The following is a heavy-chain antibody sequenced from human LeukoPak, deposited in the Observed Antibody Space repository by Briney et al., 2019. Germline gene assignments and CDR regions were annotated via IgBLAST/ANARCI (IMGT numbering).Heavy chain of an antibody. Sequence: GGSLRLSCAASGFTFSSYAMNWVRQAPGKGLEWVSYISNSDSTVHYADSVKGRFTISRDNAQNSLYLQMSSLRAEDTAVYYCAGVEDDYGDYYYGMDVWGQGTTVTVSS. J-gene: IGHJ6*02. V-gene: IGHV3-48*03. CDR2: ISNSDSTV. CDR1: GFTFSSYA. CDR3: AGVEDDYGDYYYGMDV. D-gene: IGHD4-17*01.